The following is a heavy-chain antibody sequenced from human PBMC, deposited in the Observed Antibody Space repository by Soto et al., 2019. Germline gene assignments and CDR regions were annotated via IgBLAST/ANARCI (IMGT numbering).Heavy chain of an antibody. CDR3: AKWGVGSSWYWFDP. CDR2: ISGSGGST. CDR1: GFTFSSYA. V-gene: IGHV3-23*01. D-gene: IGHD6-13*01. J-gene: IGHJ5*02. Sequence: GGSLRLSCAASGFTFSSYAMSWVRQAPGKGLEWVSAISGSGGSTYYADSVKGRFTISRDNSKNPLYLQMNSLRAEDTAVYYCAKWGVGSSWYWFDPWGQGTLVTVSS.